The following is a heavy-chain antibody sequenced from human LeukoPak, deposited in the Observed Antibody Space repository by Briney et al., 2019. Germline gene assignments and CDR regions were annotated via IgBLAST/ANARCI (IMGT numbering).Heavy chain of an antibody. CDR1: VSTFDDYA. J-gene: IGHJ4*02. Sequence: PGGSLRLPCAASVSTFDDYAMLCVRQAPGKALDWVSHNSRNSGSIGYAVSVKGRFTISRDNAKNSLYLQMNSLRDEDTAVYFCAKSHGGAWGGAGCDFDYWGQGALVTASS. CDR3: AKSHGGAWGGAGCDFDY. CDR2: NSRNSGSI. D-gene: IGHD2-15*01. V-gene: IGHV3-9*01.